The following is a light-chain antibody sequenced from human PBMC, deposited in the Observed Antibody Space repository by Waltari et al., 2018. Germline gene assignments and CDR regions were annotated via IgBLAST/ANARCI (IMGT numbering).Light chain of an antibody. CDR2: DAS. Sequence: DIQMTQSPSTLSASVGDRVTITCRASQSIDSWLAWDQQKPGKAPKLLIYDASSLERGVPSRFSGSGSGTEFTLTISSLQPDDFATYYCQQYNSLWTFGQGTKVEIK. CDR3: QQYNSLWT. CDR1: QSIDSW. J-gene: IGKJ1*01. V-gene: IGKV1-5*01.